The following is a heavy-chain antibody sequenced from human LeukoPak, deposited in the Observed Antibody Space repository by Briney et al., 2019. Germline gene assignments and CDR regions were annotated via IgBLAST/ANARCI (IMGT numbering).Heavy chain of an antibody. CDR1: GFTFSSYG. V-gene: IGHV3-30*18. Sequence: GGSLRLSCAASGFTFSSYGMHWVRQAPGKGLEWVAVISYDGSNKYYADSVKGRFTISRDNSKNTLYLQMNSLRAEDTAVYYCAKGNYDSSGYLDYWGQGTLVTVSS. J-gene: IGHJ4*02. D-gene: IGHD3-22*01. CDR2: ISYDGSNK. CDR3: AKGNYDSSGYLDY.